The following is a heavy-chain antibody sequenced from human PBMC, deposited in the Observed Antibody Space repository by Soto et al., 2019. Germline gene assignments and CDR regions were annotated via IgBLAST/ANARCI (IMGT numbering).Heavy chain of an antibody. CDR1: GYTFSRYG. V-gene: IGHV1-18*01. CDR3: AKNGQPPYYYYGLGV. CDR2: ISGYSGDT. J-gene: IGHJ6*02. Sequence: QGQLVQSGGEVKKSGASVKVSCKASGYTFSRYGISWVRQAPGQGLEWMGWISGYSGDTNYAQKFQGRVTMTIDSSTTTAYMELRSLTSDDTAVYYCAKNGQPPYYYYGLGVWGQGTTVTVSS. D-gene: IGHD2-8*01.